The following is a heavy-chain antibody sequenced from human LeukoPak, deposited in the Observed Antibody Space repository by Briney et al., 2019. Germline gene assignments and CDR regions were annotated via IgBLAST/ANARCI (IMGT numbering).Heavy chain of an antibody. CDR1: GFTVSSNF. Sequence: GGSLRLFCAASGFTVSSNFMSWVRQAPGEGLEWVSVIYSGGTTYYADSVKGRFTISRDISKNTLHLQMNSLRAEDTAVYYCARDGYGYNYMDVWGRGTTVTVSS. D-gene: IGHD5-12*01. J-gene: IGHJ6*03. CDR2: IYSGGTT. V-gene: IGHV3-53*01. CDR3: ARDGYGYNYMDV.